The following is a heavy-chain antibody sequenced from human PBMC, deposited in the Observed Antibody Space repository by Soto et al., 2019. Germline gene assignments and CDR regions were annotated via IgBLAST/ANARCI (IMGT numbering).Heavy chain of an antibody. V-gene: IGHV1-69*10. CDR3: ARDPGSSSYYYGMDV. CDR2: IIPILGIA. Sequence: KISCKASGGTFSSYAISWVRQAPGQGLEWMGGIIPILGIANYAQKFQGRVTITADKSTSTAYMELSSLRSEDTAVYYCARDPGSSSYYYGMDVWGQGTTVTVSS. D-gene: IGHD6-6*01. CDR1: GGTFSSYA. J-gene: IGHJ6*02.